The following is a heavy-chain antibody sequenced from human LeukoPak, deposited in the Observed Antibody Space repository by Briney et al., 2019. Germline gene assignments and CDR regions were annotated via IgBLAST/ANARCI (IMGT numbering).Heavy chain of an antibody. CDR2: INPSGGST. J-gene: IGHJ4*02. V-gene: IGHV1-46*01. CDR3: ARERIEYYGSGSYSIDY. Sequence: ASVKVSCKASGYTFTSYYMHWVRQAPGQGLEWMGIINPSGGSTSYAQKFQGRVTMTRDTSTSTVYMELSSLRSEDTAVYYCARERIEYYGSGSYSIDYWGQGTLVTVSS. CDR1: GYTFTSYY. D-gene: IGHD3-10*01.